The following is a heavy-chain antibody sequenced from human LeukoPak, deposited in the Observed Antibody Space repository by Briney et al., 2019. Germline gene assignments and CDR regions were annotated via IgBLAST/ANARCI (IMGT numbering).Heavy chain of an antibody. CDR3: ARERCSSTSCYLSA. CDR1: GYTFTSYD. CDR2: MNPNSGNT. J-gene: IGHJ1*01. D-gene: IGHD2-2*01. V-gene: IGHV1-8*01. Sequence: ASVTVSFKASGYTFTSYDINWVRQAPGQGGEWMGWMNPNSGNTGYAQKFQGRVTMTRNTSISTAYMELSSLRSEDTAVYYCARERCSSTSCYLSAWGQGTLVTVSS.